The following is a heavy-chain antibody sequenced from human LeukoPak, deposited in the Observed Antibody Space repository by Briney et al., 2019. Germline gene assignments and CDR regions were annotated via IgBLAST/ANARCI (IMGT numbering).Heavy chain of an antibody. Sequence: GRSLRLSCAASGFTFSSYAMHWVRQAPGKGLEWVAVISYDGSNKYYADSVKGRFTISRDNSKNTLYLQMNSLRAEDTAVYYCARPTLEQQLVPGFDCWGQGTLVTVSS. V-gene: IGHV3-30*04. CDR1: GFTFSSYA. CDR3: ARPTLEQQLVPGFDC. D-gene: IGHD6-13*01. J-gene: IGHJ4*02. CDR2: ISYDGSNK.